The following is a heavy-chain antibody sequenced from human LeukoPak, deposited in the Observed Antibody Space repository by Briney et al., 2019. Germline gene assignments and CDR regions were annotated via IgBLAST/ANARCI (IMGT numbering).Heavy chain of an antibody. V-gene: IGHV3-33*08. J-gene: IGHJ4*02. CDR1: GFSFSSYA. CDR3: ARAYDSSGYGPGDY. CDR2: IWYDGSNK. D-gene: IGHD3-22*01. Sequence: GGSLRLSCAASGFSFSSYAMSWVRQAPGKGLEWVAVIWYDGSNKYYADSVKGRFTISRDNSKNTLYLQMNSLRAEDTAVYYCARAYDSSGYGPGDYWGQGTLVTVSS.